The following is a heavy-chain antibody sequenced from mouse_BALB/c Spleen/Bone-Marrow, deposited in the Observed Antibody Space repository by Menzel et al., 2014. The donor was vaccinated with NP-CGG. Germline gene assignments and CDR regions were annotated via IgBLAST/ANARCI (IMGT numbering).Heavy chain of an antibody. J-gene: IGHJ3*01. CDR2: INLYNSDT. Sequence: EVQLQQSGPELVKPGASMKISCKASGYSFTGYTMHWVKQSHGKNLEWIGLINLYNSDTYYNQRFKDKATLTVDKSSSTAYMELLSLTSEDYAVYYCVRGEDGFTSWGQGTLVTVSA. CDR1: GYSFTGYT. V-gene: IGHV1S46*01. CDR3: VRGEDGFTS.